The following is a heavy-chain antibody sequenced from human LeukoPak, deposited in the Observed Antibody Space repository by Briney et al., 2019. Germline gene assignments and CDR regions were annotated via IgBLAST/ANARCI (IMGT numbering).Heavy chain of an antibody. Sequence: PGGSLRLSCAASGFTFSSYSMNWVRQAPGKGLEWVSYISSSSSTIYYADSVKGRFTISRDNAKNSLYLQMNSLRAEDTAVYYCAKRSRKYSYGLDYWGQGTLVTVSS. V-gene: IGHV3-48*04. CDR3: AKRSRKYSYGLDY. D-gene: IGHD5-18*01. J-gene: IGHJ4*02. CDR1: GFTFSSYS. CDR2: ISSSSSTI.